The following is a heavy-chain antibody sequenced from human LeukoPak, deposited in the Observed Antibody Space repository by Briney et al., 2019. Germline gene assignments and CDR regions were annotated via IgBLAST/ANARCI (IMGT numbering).Heavy chain of an antibody. Sequence: GGSVSLSCAASGFTDSSNYMSWVRQAPGKGLEGFSVLYNGGSTFYADSVKGRFTISRDNSKNTLYLQMNSLRAEDTAVYYCARDRDDSSGYYVDYWGQGTLVTVSS. J-gene: IGHJ4*02. V-gene: IGHV3-53*05. CDR3: ARDRDDSSGYYVDY. CDR2: LYNGGST. CDR1: GFTDSSNY. D-gene: IGHD3-22*01.